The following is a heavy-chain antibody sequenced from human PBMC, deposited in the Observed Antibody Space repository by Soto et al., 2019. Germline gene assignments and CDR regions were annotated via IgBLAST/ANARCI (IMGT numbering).Heavy chain of an antibody. Sequence: WGSLRLSCAASGFTFSSYWMHWVRQAPGKGLVCVSRINSDGSSTIYADSVKVRFAISRDNAKNTLYLQMNSLIAEDTAVYYCATADDMHXWGQATTVTVS. J-gene: IGHJ6*02. V-gene: IGHV3-74*01. CDR2: INSDGSST. CDR3: ATADDMHX. CDR1: GFTFSSYW.